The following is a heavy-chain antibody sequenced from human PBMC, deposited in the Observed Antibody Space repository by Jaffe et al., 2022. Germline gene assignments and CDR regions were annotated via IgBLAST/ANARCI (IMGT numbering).Heavy chain of an antibody. CDR2: INAGNGNT. CDR3: ARDQWKGEAFDI. CDR1: GYTFTSYA. Sequence: QVQLVQSGAEVKKPGASVKVSCKASGYTFTSYAMHWVRQAPGQRLEWMGWINAGNGNTKYSQKFQGRVTITRDTSASTAYMELSSLRSEDTAVYYCARDQWKGEAFDIWGQGTMVTVSS. J-gene: IGHJ3*02. V-gene: IGHV1-3*01. D-gene: IGHD3-16*01.